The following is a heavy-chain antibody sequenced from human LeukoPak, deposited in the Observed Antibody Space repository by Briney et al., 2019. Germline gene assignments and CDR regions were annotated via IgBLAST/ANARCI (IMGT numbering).Heavy chain of an antibody. CDR1: GFTFSSYW. CDR3: VRSLGYCSGGSCYYFEY. J-gene: IGHJ4*02. Sequence: GGSLRLSSAASGFTFSSYWMSWVRQAPGKGLEWVANIKQDGSEKYYVDSVKGRFTISRDNAKNSLYLQMNSLRAEDTAVYYCVRSLGYCSGGSCYYFEYWGQGTLVTVSS. CDR2: IKQDGSEK. V-gene: IGHV3-7*01. D-gene: IGHD2-15*01.